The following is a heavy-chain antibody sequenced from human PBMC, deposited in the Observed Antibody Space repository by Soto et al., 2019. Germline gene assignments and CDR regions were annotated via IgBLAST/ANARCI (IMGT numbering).Heavy chain of an antibody. J-gene: IGHJ4*02. V-gene: IGHV4-59*12. CDR3: ARDGRFLEWLLPFDY. CDR2: IYYSGST. Sequence: PSETLSLTCTVSGGSISSYYWSWIRQPPGKGLEWIGYIYYSGSTNYNPSLKSRVTISVDTSKNQFSLKLSSVTAADTAVYYCARDGRFLEWLLPFDYWGQGTLVTVSS. CDR1: GGSISSYY. D-gene: IGHD3-3*01.